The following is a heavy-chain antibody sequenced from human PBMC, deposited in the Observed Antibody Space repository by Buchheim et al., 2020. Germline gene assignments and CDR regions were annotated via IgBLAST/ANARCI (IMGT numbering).Heavy chain of an antibody. Sequence: QVQLVESGGGVVQPGRSLRLSCAASGFTFSSYGMHWVRQAPGKGLEWVTVISYDGSNKYYADSVKGRFTISRDNSKNTLSLQMNSLRAEDTAVYYCAKDQDFRIAVAGLDYWGQGTL. CDR2: ISYDGSNK. CDR1: GFTFSSYG. CDR3: AKDQDFRIAVAGLDY. D-gene: IGHD6-19*01. V-gene: IGHV3-30*18. J-gene: IGHJ4*02.